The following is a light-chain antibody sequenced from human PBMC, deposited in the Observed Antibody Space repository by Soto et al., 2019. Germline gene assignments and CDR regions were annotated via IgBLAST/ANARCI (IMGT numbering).Light chain of an antibody. CDR1: QTINNL. V-gene: IGKV1-5*01. CDR3: QQYSSFSRT. J-gene: IGKJ1*01. CDR2: DAS. Sequence: DIQMTQSPSTLSASVGDTVTITCRTSQTINNLLAWYQKKPGKAPGPLIFDASSLESGVPSRFSGSGSGTEFTLTISSLQPDDFATYYCQQYSSFSRTFGQGTKVEIK.